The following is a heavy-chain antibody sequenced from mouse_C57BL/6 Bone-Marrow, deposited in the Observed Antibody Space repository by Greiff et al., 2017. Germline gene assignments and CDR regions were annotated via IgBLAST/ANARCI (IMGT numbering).Heavy chain of an antibody. CDR2: INYDGSST. V-gene: IGHV5-16*01. CDR3: ARFYGSRDWYFDV. D-gene: IGHD1-1*01. Sequence: EVMLVESEGGLVQPGSSMKLSCTASGFTFSDYYMAWVRQVPEKGLEWVANINYDGSSTYYLDSSKSRFIISRDNAKNILYLQMSSLKSEDTATYYCARFYGSRDWYFDVWGTGTTVTVSS. CDR1: GFTFSDYY. J-gene: IGHJ1*03.